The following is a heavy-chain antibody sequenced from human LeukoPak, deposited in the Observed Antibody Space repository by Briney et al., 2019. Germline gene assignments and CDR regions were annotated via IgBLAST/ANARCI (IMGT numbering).Heavy chain of an antibody. Sequence: SGTLSLTCAVSGGSISSSNWWSWVRQPPGKGLEWIGEIYHSGSTYYNPSLKSRVTISVDTSKNQFSLKLSSVTAADTAVYYCARGLTYGSGSYHFDYWGQGTLVTVSS. V-gene: IGHV4-4*02. CDR2: IYHSGST. J-gene: IGHJ4*02. D-gene: IGHD3-10*01. CDR3: ARGLTYGSGSYHFDY. CDR1: GGSISSSNW.